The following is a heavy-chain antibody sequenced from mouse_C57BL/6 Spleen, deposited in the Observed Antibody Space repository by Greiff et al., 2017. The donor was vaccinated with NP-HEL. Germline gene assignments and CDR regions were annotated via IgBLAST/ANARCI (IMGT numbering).Heavy chain of an antibody. D-gene: IGHD1-1*01. Sequence: VQLKESGPELVKPGASVKMSCKASGYTFTDYNMHWVKQSHGKSLEWIGYINPNNGGTSYNQKFKGKATLTVNKSSSTAYMELRSLTSEDSAVYYCARGATVVAPDFDYWGQGTTLTVSS. CDR2: INPNNGGT. CDR3: ARGATVVAPDFDY. CDR1: GYTFTDYN. J-gene: IGHJ2*01. V-gene: IGHV1-22*01.